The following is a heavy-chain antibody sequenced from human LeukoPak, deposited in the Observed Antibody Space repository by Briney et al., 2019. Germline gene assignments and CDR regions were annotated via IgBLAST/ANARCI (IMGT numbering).Heavy chain of an antibody. Sequence: GGSLRLSCAASGFTFVSYAMSWVRQAQGKGLEWVSTISGSGGRKYYADYGKGRFTIARDNSKNTLSLQMTSLRAEDTAVYYCATDPQCTGDFAKYYFDYWGQGTLVTVSS. CDR1: GFTFVSYA. V-gene: IGHV3-23*01. J-gene: IGHJ4*02. CDR3: ATDPQCTGDFAKYYFDY. CDR2: ISGSGGRK. D-gene: IGHD4-17*01.